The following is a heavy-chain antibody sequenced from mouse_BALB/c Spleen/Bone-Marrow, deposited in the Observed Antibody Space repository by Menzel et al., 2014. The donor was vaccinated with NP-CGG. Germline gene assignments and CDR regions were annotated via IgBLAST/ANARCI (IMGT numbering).Heavy chain of an antibody. V-gene: IGHV1-80*01. Sequence: VKLQESGAELVRPGSSVKISCKASGYPFSSYWMSWVKQRPGQGLEWIGQIYPGDGETNYNGKFKGSATLTADKSSSTAYMQLISLTSEDSAVYFCARKYGDYWGQGTTLTVSS. D-gene: IGHD2-10*02. CDR3: ARKYGDY. CDR1: GYPFSSYW. J-gene: IGHJ2*01. CDR2: IYPGDGET.